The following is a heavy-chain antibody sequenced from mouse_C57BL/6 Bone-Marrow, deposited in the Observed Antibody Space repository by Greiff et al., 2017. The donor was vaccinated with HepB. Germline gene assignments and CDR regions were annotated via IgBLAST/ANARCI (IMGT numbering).Heavy chain of an antibody. CDR2: IDPSDSYT. D-gene: IGHD2-4*01. CDR1: GYTFTSYW. J-gene: IGHJ4*01. V-gene: IGHV1-50*01. Sequence: VKLKQPGAELVKPGASVKLSCKASGYTFTSYWMQWVKQRPGQGLEWIGEIDPSDSYTNYNQKFKGKATLTVDTSSSTAYMQRSSLTSEDSAVYYCANYDYDGYAMDYWGQGTSVTVSS. CDR3: ANYDYDGYAMDY.